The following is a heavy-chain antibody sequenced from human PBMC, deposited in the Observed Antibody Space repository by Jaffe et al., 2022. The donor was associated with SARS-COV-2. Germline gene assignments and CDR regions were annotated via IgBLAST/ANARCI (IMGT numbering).Heavy chain of an antibody. Sequence: EVQLVESGGGLVQPGGSLRLSCAASGFTFSSYSMNWVRQAPGKGLEWVSYISSSSSTIYYADSVKGRFTISRDNAKNSLYLQMNSLRDEDTAVYYCARTPAAGGYYYYGMDVWGQGTTVTVSS. CDR2: ISSSSSTI. D-gene: IGHD6-13*01. CDR3: ARTPAAGGYYYYGMDV. CDR1: GFTFSSYS. J-gene: IGHJ6*02. V-gene: IGHV3-48*02.